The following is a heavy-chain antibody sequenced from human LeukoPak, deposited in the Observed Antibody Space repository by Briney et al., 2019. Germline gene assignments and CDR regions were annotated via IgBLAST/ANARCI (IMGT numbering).Heavy chain of an antibody. D-gene: IGHD3-10*01. CDR3: ARGRGILITMVRGVISDWFDP. Sequence: GGSLRLSCAASGFTFSRNSMNWVRHAPGKGLVWVSRINSDGSSTSYADSVKGRFAISRDNAKNSLYLQMNSLRAEDTAVYYCARGRGILITMVRGVISDWFDPWGQGTLVTVSS. CDR1: GFTFSRNS. CDR2: INSDGSST. J-gene: IGHJ5*02. V-gene: IGHV3-74*01.